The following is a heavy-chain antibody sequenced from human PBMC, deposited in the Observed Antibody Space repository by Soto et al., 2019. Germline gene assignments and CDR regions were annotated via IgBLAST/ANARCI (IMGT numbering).Heavy chain of an antibody. D-gene: IGHD4-4*01. V-gene: IGHV1-24*01. CDR1: GYTLTELS. CDR2: FDPEDGET. Sequence: QVQLVQSGAEVKKPGASVKVSCKVSGYTLTELSMHWVRQAPGKGLEWMGGFDPEDGETIYAQKFQGRVTMTEETSTDTAYMELSSLRSEDTAVYYCATEIPYGPTGTRTPNWFDPWGQGTLVTVSS. CDR3: ATEIPYGPTGTRTPNWFDP. J-gene: IGHJ5*02.